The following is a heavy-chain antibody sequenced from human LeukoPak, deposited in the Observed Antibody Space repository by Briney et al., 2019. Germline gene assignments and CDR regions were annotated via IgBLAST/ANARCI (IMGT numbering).Heavy chain of an antibody. CDR2: IYYSGST. CDR3: ARDRDYYDSSGYPSTPGDFDI. Sequence: PSETLSLTCTVSGGSISSYYWSWIRQPPGKGLEWIGYIYYSGSTNYNPSLKSRVTISADTSKNQFSLKLSSVTAADTAVYYCARDRDYYDSSGYPSTPGDFDIWGQGTMVTVSS. CDR1: GGSISSYY. D-gene: IGHD3-22*01. V-gene: IGHV4-59*01. J-gene: IGHJ3*02.